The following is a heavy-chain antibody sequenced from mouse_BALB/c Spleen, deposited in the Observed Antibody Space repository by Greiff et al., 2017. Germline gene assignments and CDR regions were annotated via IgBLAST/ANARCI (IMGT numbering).Heavy chain of an antibody. Sequence: VQLKESGTVLARPGASVKMSCKASGYTFTSYWMHWVKQRPGQGLEWIGAIYPGNSDTSYNQKFKGKAKLTAVTSTSTAYMELSSLTNEDSAVYYCTRGGNYYGSSPHAMDYWGQGTSVTVSS. J-gene: IGHJ4*01. CDR1: GYTFTSYW. V-gene: IGHV1-5*01. CDR3: TRGGNYYGSSPHAMDY. CDR2: IYPGNSDT. D-gene: IGHD1-1*01.